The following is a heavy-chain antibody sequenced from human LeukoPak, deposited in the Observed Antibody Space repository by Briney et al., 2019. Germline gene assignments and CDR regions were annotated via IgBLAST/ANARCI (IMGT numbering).Heavy chain of an antibody. CDR2: IWYDGSNK. Sequence: PGGSLRLSCAASGFTFSGYGMHWVRQAPGKGLEWVAVIWYDGSNKYYADSVKGRFTISRDNSKNTLYLQMNSLRAEDTAVYYCAKDKGGGSWPDAFDIWGQGTMVTVSS. J-gene: IGHJ3*02. CDR3: AKDKGGGSWPDAFDI. CDR1: GFTFSGYG. V-gene: IGHV3-33*06. D-gene: IGHD2-15*01.